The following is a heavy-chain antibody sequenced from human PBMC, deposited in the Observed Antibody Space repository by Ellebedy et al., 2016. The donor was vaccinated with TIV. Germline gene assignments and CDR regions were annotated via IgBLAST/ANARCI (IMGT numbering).Heavy chain of an antibody. CDR3: ARGEYYYDSSGASDY. Sequence: AASVKVSCKASGYTFTSYGISWVRQAPGQGLEWMGWISAYNGNTNYAQKLQGRVTMTTDTSTSTAYMELRSLRSDDTAVYYCARGEYYYDSSGASDYWGQGTLVTVSS. CDR1: GYTFTSYG. CDR2: ISAYNGNT. J-gene: IGHJ4*02. D-gene: IGHD3-22*01. V-gene: IGHV1-18*04.